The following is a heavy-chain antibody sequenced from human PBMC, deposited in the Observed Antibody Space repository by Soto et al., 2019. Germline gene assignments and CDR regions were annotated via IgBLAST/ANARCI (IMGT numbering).Heavy chain of an antibody. CDR1: GFTFSSYG. D-gene: IGHD2-2*01. CDR2: ISYDGSNK. J-gene: IGHJ6*02. Sequence: PGGSLRLSCAASGFTFSSYGMHWVRQAPCKGLEWVAVISYDGSNKYYADSVKGRFTISRDNSKNTLYLQMNSLRAEDTAVYYCAQGGCISTSCLTYYYYGMDVWGQGTTVTVSS. V-gene: IGHV3-30*18. CDR3: AQGGCISTSCLTYYYYGMDV.